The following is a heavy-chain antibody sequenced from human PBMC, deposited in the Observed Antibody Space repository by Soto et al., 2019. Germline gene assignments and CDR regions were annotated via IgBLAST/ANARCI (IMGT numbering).Heavy chain of an antibody. Sequence: ASVKVSCKASGYTFTSYGISWVRQAPGQGLEWMGWISAYNGNTNYAQKLQGRVNMTTDTSTSTAYMELRSLRSDDTAVYYCARDGSMITFGGVIGDFDYWGQGTLVTVSS. CDR3: ARDGSMITFGGVIGDFDY. D-gene: IGHD3-16*02. CDR1: GYTFTSYG. CDR2: ISAYNGNT. V-gene: IGHV1-18*01. J-gene: IGHJ4*02.